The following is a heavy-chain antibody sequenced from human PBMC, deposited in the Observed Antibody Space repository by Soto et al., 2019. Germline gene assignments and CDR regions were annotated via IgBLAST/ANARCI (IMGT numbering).Heavy chain of an antibody. D-gene: IGHD3-10*01. V-gene: IGHV1-18*01. CDR3: ATVGHGFFFDY. J-gene: IGHJ4*02. Sequence: VEGSCKASGYTFSRYGISWVRQAPGQGLEWMGWISAYNGNTNYAQKLQGRVTMTEDTSTDTAYMELSSLRSEDTAVYYCATVGHGFFFDYWGQGTLVTVSS. CDR1: GYTFSRYG. CDR2: ISAYNGNT.